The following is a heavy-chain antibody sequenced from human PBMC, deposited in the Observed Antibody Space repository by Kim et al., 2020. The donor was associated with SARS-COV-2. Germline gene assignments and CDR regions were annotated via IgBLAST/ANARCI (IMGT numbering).Heavy chain of an antibody. J-gene: IGHJ4*02. CDR3: AREGRGSGSYQC. V-gene: IGHV1-8*01. Sequence: GYAQKFQGRVTMTRNTSISTAYMELSSLRSEDTAVYYCAREGRGSGSYQCWGQGTLVTVSS. D-gene: IGHD3-10*01.